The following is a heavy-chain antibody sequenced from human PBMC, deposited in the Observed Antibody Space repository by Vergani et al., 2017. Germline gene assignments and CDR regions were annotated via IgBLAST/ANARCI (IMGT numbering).Heavy chain of an antibody. CDR3: ARAGAAAGTADLYRLDP. CDR2: IYYSGST. Sequence: QLQLQESGPGLVKPSETLSLTCTVSGGSISSSSYYWGWIRQPPGKGLEWIGSIYYSGSTYYNPYLKSRVTISVDTSKNQFSLKLSAVTAADTAVYYCARAGAAAGTADLYRLDPWGQGTLVTVSS. V-gene: IGHV4-39*07. J-gene: IGHJ5*02. CDR1: GGSISSSSYY. D-gene: IGHD6-13*01.